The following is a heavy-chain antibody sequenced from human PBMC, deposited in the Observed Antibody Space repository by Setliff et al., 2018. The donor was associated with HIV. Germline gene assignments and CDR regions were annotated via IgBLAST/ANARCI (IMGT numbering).Heavy chain of an antibody. CDR3: ARVRIAVAGAGGWCDP. CDR1: GGSISSSSYY. J-gene: IGHJ5*02. Sequence: SETLSLTCTVSGGSISSSSYYWGWIRQPPGKGLEWIGSIYYSGSTYYNPSLKSRVTISVDTSKNQFSLKLSSVTAADTAVYYCARVRIAVAGAGGWCDPWGQGTLVTVSS. CDR2: IYYSGST. D-gene: IGHD6-19*01. V-gene: IGHV4-39*07.